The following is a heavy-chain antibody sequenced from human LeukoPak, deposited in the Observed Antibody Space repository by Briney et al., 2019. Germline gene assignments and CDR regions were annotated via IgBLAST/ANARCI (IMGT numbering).Heavy chain of an antibody. D-gene: IGHD2-21*01. Sequence: GASVKVSCKASGGTFSNYAINWVRQAPGQGLEWMGGIIPIFGTANYEQKFQGRVTITADESTSTAYMELSSLRSEDTAVYYCATSILVAPPTGGTPPPYHYYYGMDVWGQGTTVTVSS. CDR3: ATSILVAPPTGGTPPPYHYYYGMDV. CDR1: GGTFSNYA. V-gene: IGHV1-69*13. J-gene: IGHJ6*02. CDR2: IIPIFGTA.